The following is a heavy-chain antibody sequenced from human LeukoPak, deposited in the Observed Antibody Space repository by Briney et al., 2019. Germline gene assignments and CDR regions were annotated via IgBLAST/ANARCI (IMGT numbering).Heavy chain of an antibody. CDR2: IYTSGST. V-gene: IGHV4-4*07. CDR1: GGSISSYY. Sequence: SETLSLTCTVSGGSISSYYWSWIRQPAGKGLEWIGRIYTSGSTNYNPSLKSRVTMSVDTSKNQFSLKLSSVTAADTAVYYCAGDSRVYYDYGMDVWGQGTTVTASS. J-gene: IGHJ6*02. CDR3: AGDSRVYYDYGMDV.